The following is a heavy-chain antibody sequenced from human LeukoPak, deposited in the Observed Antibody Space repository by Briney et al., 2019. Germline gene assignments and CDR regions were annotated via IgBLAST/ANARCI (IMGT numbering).Heavy chain of an antibody. CDR3: ARLVSRFGELLYCYFDY. D-gene: IGHD3-10*01. V-gene: IGHV5-51*01. J-gene: IGHJ4*02. Sequence: GESLNISCKGSGYTSNNYWIGWVRQMPGKGLEWMGIVYPGDSDSRYSPSFQGQVTISADKSISTAYLQWRSMKASDTAMYYCARLVSRFGELLYCYFDYWGQGTLVTVSS. CDR1: GYTSNNYW. CDR2: VYPGDSDS.